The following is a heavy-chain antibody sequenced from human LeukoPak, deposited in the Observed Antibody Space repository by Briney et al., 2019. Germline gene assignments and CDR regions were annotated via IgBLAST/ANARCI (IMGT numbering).Heavy chain of an antibody. V-gene: IGHV5-51*01. CDR2: IYPGDSDT. CDR3: ARVGHRGYSYGYFNY. CDR1: GYSFTSYW. Sequence: GESLEISCKGSGYSFTSYWIGWVRQMPGKGLEWMGIIYPGDSDTRYSPSFQGQVTISADKSISTAYLQWSSLKASDTAMYYCARVGHRGYSYGYFNYWGQGTLVTVSS. D-gene: IGHD5-18*01. J-gene: IGHJ4*02.